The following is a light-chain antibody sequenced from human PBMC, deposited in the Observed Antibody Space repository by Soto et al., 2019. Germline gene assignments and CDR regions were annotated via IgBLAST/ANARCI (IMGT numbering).Light chain of an antibody. V-gene: IGKV1-39*01. J-gene: IGKJ4*01. CDR1: QSISTF. Sequence: EIQMTQSPSSLSASVGDRVTITCRASQSISTFLNWYQQKPGKAPRLLIYAASRLQSGVPARFSGSGAETDFTLTITSLQPEDFGIYYCQQSYATVRTFGGGTKVDIK. CDR2: AAS. CDR3: QQSYATVRT.